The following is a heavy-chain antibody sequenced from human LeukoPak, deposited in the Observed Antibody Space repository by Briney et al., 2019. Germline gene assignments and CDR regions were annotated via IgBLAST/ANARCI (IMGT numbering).Heavy chain of an antibody. V-gene: IGHV3-74*01. CDR1: GFSSNSYW. Sequence: GGSLRLSCAASGFSSNSYWMHWARQAPGKGLVWVARINGDGSSINYADSVKGRFTISRDNAKNTLYLQMNSLRVEDTAVYYCAKGSTTMAFDYWGQGTLVTVSS. J-gene: IGHJ4*02. CDR3: AKGSTTMAFDY. D-gene: IGHD5-18*01. CDR2: INGDGSSI.